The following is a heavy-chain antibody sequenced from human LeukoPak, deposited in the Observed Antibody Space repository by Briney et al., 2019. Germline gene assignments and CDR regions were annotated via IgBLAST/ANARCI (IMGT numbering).Heavy chain of an antibody. CDR2: INPKGGDT. CDR3: ARVSAGDHWYFDL. D-gene: IGHD1-14*01. V-gene: IGHV1-2*02. Sequence: GASVRVSCKASGYTFTDYYIHWVRQAPGQGLEWMGWINPKGGDTNFAQKFQGRVTLTRDTSINTVNMDLTRLTSDDTAVYYCARVSAGDHWYFDLWGRGSLVTVSS. CDR1: GYTFTDYY. J-gene: IGHJ2*01.